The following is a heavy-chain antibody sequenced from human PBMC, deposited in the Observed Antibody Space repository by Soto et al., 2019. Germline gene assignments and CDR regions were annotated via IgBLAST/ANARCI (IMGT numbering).Heavy chain of an antibody. J-gene: IGHJ4*02. CDR3: AKAISRPSVYYFDY. D-gene: IGHD6-19*01. CDR1: GLIFSSDA. Sequence: PGGSLRLSCAASGLIFSSDAMSWVRQAPGKGLEWVSGINHVGGSTYYADSVKGRFTISRDNSNNTLYLQMNSLRAEDTAVYYCAKAISRPSVYYFDYWGQGTLVTVSS. V-gene: IGHV3-23*01. CDR2: INHVGGST.